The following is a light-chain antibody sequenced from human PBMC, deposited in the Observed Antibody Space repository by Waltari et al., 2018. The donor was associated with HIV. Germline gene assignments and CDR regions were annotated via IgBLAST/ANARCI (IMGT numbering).Light chain of an antibody. J-gene: IGLJ2*01. V-gene: IGLV3-1*01. CDR2: QDT. Sequence: SYGLTQPPSVSVSPGQTVTISCSGDKLGQKFVSWYLQKAGQSPVFVIYQDTQRPSGIPDRFSASNSGGTANLTISGTQAADEGDYFCQAWDNTVVFGGGTKLTVL. CDR3: QAWDNTVV. CDR1: KLGQKF.